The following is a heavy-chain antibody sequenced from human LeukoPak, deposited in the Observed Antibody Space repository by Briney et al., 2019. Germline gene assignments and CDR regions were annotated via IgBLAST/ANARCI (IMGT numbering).Heavy chain of an antibody. Sequence: GGSLRLSCAASGFTVSSNYMSWVRQAPGKGLEWVSVIYSGGSTYYADSVKGRFTISRDNSKNTLYLQMNSLRAEDTAVYYCARDNRLRTTHPEMYGMDVWGQGTTVTVSS. CDR2: IYSGGST. D-gene: IGHD1-14*01. CDR1: GFTVSSNY. J-gene: IGHJ6*02. V-gene: IGHV3-66*01. CDR3: ARDNRLRTTHPEMYGMDV.